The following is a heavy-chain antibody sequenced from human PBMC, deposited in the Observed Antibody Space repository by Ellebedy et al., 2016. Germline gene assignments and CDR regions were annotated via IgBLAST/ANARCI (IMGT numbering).Heavy chain of an antibody. V-gene: IGHV4-59*01. D-gene: IGHD3-22*01. J-gene: IGHJ3*02. CDR1: GGSISSYY. CDR3: AREDYYDTRGASDI. Sequence: SETLSLXXTVSGGSISSYYWSWIRQPPGKGLEWIGYIYYSGSTNYNPSLKSRVTISVDTSKNQFSLKLSSVTAADTAVYYCAREDYYDTRGASDIWGQGTMVTVSS. CDR2: IYYSGST.